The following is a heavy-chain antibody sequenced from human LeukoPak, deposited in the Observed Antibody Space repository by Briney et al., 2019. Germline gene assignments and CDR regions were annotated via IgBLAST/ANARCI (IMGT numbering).Heavy chain of an antibody. CDR3: ARLEHYYDSSGYYLAD. V-gene: IGHV4-59*08. CDR2: IYYSGST. Sequence: SETLSLTCTVSGGSISTYYWSWIRQPVGKGLEWIGYIYYSGSTNYNPSLKSRVTISVDTSKNQFSLKLSSVTAADTAVYYCARLEHYYDSSGYYLADWGQGTLVTVSS. CDR1: GGSISTYY. J-gene: IGHJ4*02. D-gene: IGHD3-22*01.